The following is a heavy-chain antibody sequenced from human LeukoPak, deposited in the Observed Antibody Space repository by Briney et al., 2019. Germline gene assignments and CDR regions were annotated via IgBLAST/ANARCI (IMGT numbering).Heavy chain of an antibody. V-gene: IGHV4-59*08. Sequence: PLETLSLTCTVSGGSISSYYWSWIRQPPGKGLEWIGYIYYSGSTNYNPSLKSRVTISVDTSKNQFSLKLSSVTAADTAVYYCARHGLDWFDPWGQGTLVTVSS. CDR2: IYYSGST. CDR1: GGSISSYY. D-gene: IGHD5/OR15-5a*01. CDR3: ARHGLDWFDP. J-gene: IGHJ5*02.